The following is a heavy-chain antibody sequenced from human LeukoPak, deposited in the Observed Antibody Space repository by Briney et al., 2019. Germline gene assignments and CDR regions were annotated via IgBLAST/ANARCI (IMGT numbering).Heavy chain of an antibody. CDR1: EYTFIDYY. CDR3: ARDSSSWWEDYYYYMDV. Sequence: GASVKVSCKASEYTFIDYYIHWVRQAPGQGLEWMGWINPNSGGTNYAQKFQGRVTMTRDTSISTAYMELSRLRSDDTAVYYCARDSSSWWEDYYYYMDVWGKGTTVTISS. D-gene: IGHD6-13*01. V-gene: IGHV1-2*02. CDR2: INPNSGGT. J-gene: IGHJ6*03.